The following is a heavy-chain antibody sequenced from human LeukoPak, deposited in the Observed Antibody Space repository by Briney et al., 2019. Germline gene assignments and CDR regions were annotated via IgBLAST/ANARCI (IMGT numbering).Heavy chain of an antibody. CDR2: ISYDGRNK. V-gene: IGHV3-30*04. J-gene: IGHJ6*04. CDR1: GFTFSSYA. D-gene: IGHD2-15*01. CDR3: ARDSLGYCSGGSCYYYYYGMDV. Sequence: PGGSLRLSCAASGFTFSSYAMHWVRQAQGKGLEWVAVISYDGRNKYYADSVKGRFTISRDNSKNTLYLQMNSLRAEDTAVYYCARDSLGYCSGGSCYYYYYGMDVWGKGTTVTVSS.